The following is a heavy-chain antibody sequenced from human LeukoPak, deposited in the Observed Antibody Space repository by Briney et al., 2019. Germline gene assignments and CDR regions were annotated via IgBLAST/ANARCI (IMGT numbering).Heavy chain of an antibody. Sequence: PGGSLRLSCAASGFTVSSNYMSWVRQAPGKGLEWVAVIWYDGSNKYYADSVKGRFTISRDNSKNTLYLQMNSLRAEDTAVYYCARDLGHTSGLDYWGQGTLVTVSS. V-gene: IGHV3-33*08. J-gene: IGHJ4*02. CDR3: ARDLGHTSGLDY. CDR1: GFTVSSNY. D-gene: IGHD3-10*01. CDR2: IWYDGSNK.